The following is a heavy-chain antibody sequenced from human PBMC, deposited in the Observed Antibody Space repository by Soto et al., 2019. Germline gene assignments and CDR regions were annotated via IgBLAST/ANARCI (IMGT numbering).Heavy chain of an antibody. J-gene: IGHJ3*01. CDR1: GFTFSAYG. CDR2: IWSDDNNK. V-gene: IGHV3-33*01. Sequence: QVQLVESGGGVVQPGRSLRLSCAASGFTFSAYGMHWVRQAPGKGLEWVAVIWSDDNNKYYANSVKGRFAISRDNSKNTRYLQMNSLGADDTAVYYCARELNTVTTRDALDVWGQGTMVTVSS. CDR3: ARELNTVTTRDALDV. D-gene: IGHD4-17*01.